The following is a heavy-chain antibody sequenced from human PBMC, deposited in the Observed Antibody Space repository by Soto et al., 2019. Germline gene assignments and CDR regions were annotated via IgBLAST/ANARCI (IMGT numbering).Heavy chain of an antibody. CDR1: SFTFTSYD. CDR3: ACIFSGGYSYGFYYYGMDV. J-gene: IGHJ6*02. V-gene: IGHV3-30*03. D-gene: IGHD5-18*01. Sequence: PGGSLRLSCAASSFTFTSYDLHWVRQAPGKGLEWVAFISSDGTKKYYADSVKGRFTISRDNAKNTLYLQMNSLRAEDTAVYYCACIFSGGYSYGFYYYGMDVWGQGTTVTVSS. CDR2: ISSDGTKK.